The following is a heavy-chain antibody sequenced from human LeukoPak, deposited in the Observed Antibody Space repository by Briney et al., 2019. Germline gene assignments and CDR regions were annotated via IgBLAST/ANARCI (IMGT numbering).Heavy chain of an antibody. Sequence: ASVKVSCKASGGTFSSYAISWVRQAPGQGLEWMGGIIPIFGTANYAQKFQGRVTIPTDESTSTAYMELSSLRSEDTAVYYCARDSRSSWYRGYYYYYYMDVWGKGTTVTVSS. CDR3: ARDSRSSWYRGYYYYYYMDV. CDR1: GGTFSSYA. V-gene: IGHV1-69*05. J-gene: IGHJ6*03. CDR2: IIPIFGTA. D-gene: IGHD6-13*01.